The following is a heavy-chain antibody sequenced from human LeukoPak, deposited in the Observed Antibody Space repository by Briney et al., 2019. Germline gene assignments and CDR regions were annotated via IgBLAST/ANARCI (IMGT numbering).Heavy chain of an antibody. CDR3: ARAEHRWYQMRGDFDY. CDR1: GFTFSSYS. Sequence: PGGSLRLSCAASGFTFSSYSMNWVRQAPGKGLEWVSYISSSSSTIYYAESVKGRFTISRDNAKNSLYLQMNSLRAEDTAVYYCARAEHRWYQMRGDFDYWGQGTLVTVSS. V-gene: IGHV3-48*01. J-gene: IGHJ4*02. D-gene: IGHD4-23*01. CDR2: ISSSSSTI.